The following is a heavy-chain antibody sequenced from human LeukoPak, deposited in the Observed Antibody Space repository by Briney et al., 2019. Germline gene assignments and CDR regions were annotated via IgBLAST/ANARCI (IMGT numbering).Heavy chain of an antibody. CDR3: ARVHIAVAGPYVDY. Sequence: GGSLRLSCAASGFTFSTYGMHWVRQAPGKGLEWVAFIRYDGSNKYYADSVKGRFTISRDNSKITLFLQMNSLRAEDTAVYYCARVHIAVAGPYVDYWGQGTLVTVSS. D-gene: IGHD6-19*01. J-gene: IGHJ4*02. V-gene: IGHV3-30*02. CDR1: GFTFSTYG. CDR2: IRYDGSNK.